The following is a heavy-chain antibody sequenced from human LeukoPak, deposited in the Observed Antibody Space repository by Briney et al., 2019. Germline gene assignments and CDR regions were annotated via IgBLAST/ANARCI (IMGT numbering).Heavy chain of an antibody. Sequence: ASVKLSCTASGYTFTSYYMHWVRQAPGPGLDLMGIINPSGSSTSYAQKFQGRVTMTRDTSTSAVYMELSSLRYEDTAVYYCARDLLRGMATVTTDAFDIWGQGTMVTVSS. D-gene: IGHD4-17*01. V-gene: IGHV1-46*01. CDR1: GYTFTSYY. CDR3: ARDLLRGMATVTTDAFDI. CDR2: INPSGSST. J-gene: IGHJ3*02.